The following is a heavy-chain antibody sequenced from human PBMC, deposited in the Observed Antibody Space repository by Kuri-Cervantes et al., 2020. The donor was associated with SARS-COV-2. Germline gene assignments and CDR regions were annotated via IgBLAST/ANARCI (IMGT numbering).Heavy chain of an antibody. CDR2: ISTYSGDT. D-gene: IGHD3-22*01. Sequence: ASVKVSCKASGYPFTNFGISWVRQAPGRGLEWMGWISTYSGDTIYPQKIQGRVTMTTDTSTSTAYMDLSSLRSEDTAVYYCATESISVIVFYAFYFWGQGTLVTVSS. J-gene: IGHJ3*01. CDR3: ATESISVIVFYAFYF. CDR1: GYPFTNFG. V-gene: IGHV1-18*01.